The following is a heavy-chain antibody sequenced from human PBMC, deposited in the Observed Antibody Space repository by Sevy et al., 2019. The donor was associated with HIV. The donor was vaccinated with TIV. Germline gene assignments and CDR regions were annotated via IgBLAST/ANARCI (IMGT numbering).Heavy chain of an antibody. V-gene: IGHV4-4*07. CDR3: ASWDGA. CDR1: GGSISDYY. D-gene: IGHD1-26*01. Sequence: SETLSLICTVSGGSISDYYYNWIRQAAGKRLEWIGRVYTSGRTTYNPSLKSRVTMSIDASKNQCSLNLSSVTAADTAVYDCASWDGAWGQGTLVTVSS. CDR2: VYTSGRT. J-gene: IGHJ5*02.